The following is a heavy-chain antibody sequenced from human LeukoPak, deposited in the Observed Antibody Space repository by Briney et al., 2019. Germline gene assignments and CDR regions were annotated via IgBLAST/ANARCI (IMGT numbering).Heavy chain of an antibody. J-gene: IGHJ4*02. CDR3: TRGNRGPYY. V-gene: IGHV3-74*01. Sequence: PGGSLRLSCAASRFTFSSFWMHWVRQAPGKWLVWVARINNDGSDTVYADSVRGRFTISRDNAKSTLYLQMNSLRLEDTAVSFCTRGNRGPYYCVLGALVTVSS. CDR2: INNDGSDT. D-gene: IGHD1-14*01. CDR1: RFTFSSFW.